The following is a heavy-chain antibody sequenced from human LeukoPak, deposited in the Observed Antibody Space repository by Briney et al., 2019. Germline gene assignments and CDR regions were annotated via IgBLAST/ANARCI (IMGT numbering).Heavy chain of an antibody. CDR1: GGSISSSSYY. CDR2: IYYSGST. V-gene: IGHV4-39*01. J-gene: IGHJ4*02. Sequence: SETLSLTCTVSGGSISSSSYYWGWIRQPPGKGLEWIGSIYYSGSTYYNPSLKSRVTISVDTSKNQFSLKLSSVTAADTAVYYCARPYDILTGYYRWGQGTLVTVSS. CDR3: ARPYDILTGYYR. D-gene: IGHD3-9*01.